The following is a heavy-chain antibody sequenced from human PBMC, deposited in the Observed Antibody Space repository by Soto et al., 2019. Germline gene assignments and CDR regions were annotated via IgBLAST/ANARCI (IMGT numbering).Heavy chain of an antibody. J-gene: IGHJ5*01. Sequence: SETLSLTCSVSGDSISNLDYFWAWIRQPPGQALEYIGYIYKSATTYYNPSFESRIAISVDTSKSQFSLNVTSVTAADTAVYFCARGRYCLTGRCFPNWFDSWGQGTLVTVSS. CDR1: GDSISNLDYF. D-gene: IGHD7-27*01. V-gene: IGHV4-30-4*01. CDR2: IYKSATT. CDR3: ARGRYCLTGRCFPNWFDS.